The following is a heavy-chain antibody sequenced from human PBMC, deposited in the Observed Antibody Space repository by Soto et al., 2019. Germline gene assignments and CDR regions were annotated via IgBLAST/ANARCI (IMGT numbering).Heavy chain of an antibody. J-gene: IGHJ4*02. V-gene: IGHV3-53*01. Sequence: EVQLVESGGGLIQPGGSVKLSCAASGFTVGNNYMSWVRQAPGKGLEWVSLIYSTGTTKYADSVKGRFTVSRDNAKNTLYLQMNSLRAEDTAVYYCAKDGRGSGSHYTSFGYWGQGTLVTVSS. CDR3: AKDGRGSGSHYTSFGY. CDR2: IYSTGTT. D-gene: IGHD3-10*01. CDR1: GFTVGNNY.